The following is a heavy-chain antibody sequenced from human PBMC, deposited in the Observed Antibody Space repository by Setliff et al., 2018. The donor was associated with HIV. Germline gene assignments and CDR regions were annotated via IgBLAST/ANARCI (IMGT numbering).Heavy chain of an antibody. Sequence: PGGSLRLSCAASGFTFSDYGMHWVRQAPGKGLEWVTFIRNDASNTYYADSVKGRFTISRDSSKNTLYLQMDSRRTEDTAVYYCAKTKGWYLIDYWGQGTLVTVSS. CDR2: IRNDASNT. CDR3: AKTKGWYLIDY. J-gene: IGHJ4*02. D-gene: IGHD6-19*01. CDR1: GFTFSDYG. V-gene: IGHV3-30*02.